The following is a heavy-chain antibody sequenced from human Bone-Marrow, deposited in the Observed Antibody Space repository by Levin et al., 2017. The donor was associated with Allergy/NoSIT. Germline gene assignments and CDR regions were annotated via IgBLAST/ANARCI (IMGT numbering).Heavy chain of an antibody. Sequence: GGSLRLSCAAAGFTFGQYSFHWVRQGPGQGLEWVAGISWNGDNIGYADSVKGRLTISRDPAKNSLYLEMNSVRPEDTAFYYCAGTRFTSGLGDAQLDHWGQGTRVNVHS. V-gene: IGHV3-9*01. CDR3: AGTRFTSGLGDAQLDH. CDR2: ISWNGDNI. D-gene: IGHD6-19*01. J-gene: IGHJ4*02. CDR1: GFTFGQYS.